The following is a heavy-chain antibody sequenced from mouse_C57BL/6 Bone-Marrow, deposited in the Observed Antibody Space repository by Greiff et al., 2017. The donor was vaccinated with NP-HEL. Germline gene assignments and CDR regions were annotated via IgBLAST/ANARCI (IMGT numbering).Heavy chain of an antibody. J-gene: IGHJ1*03. D-gene: IGHD1-1*01. CDR1: GFSLTSYG. CDR3: ATPYYYGSSYPYWYFDV. CDR2: IWRGGST. V-gene: IGHV2-5*01. Sequence: QVHVKQSGPGLVQPSQSLSITCTVSGFSLTSYGVHWVRQSPGKGLEWLGVIWRGGSTDYNAAFMSRLSITKDNSKSQVFFKMNSLQADDTAIYYCATPYYYGSSYPYWYFDVWGTGTTVTVSS.